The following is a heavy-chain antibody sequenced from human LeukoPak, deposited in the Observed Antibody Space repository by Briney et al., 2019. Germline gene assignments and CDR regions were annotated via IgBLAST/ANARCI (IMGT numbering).Heavy chain of an antibody. V-gene: IGHV5-51*01. CDR1: GYSFTNYW. Sequence: GESLKISCQVSGYSFTNYWIGWVRQMPGKGLESMGIIYPADSDTTYSPSFQGQVTISADKSISTAYLQWSSLKASDTAMYYCARLHYYYDSSGYYPYYDGMDVWGQGTTVTVSS. D-gene: IGHD3-22*01. CDR2: IYPADSDT. CDR3: ARLHYYYDSSGYYPYYDGMDV. J-gene: IGHJ6*02.